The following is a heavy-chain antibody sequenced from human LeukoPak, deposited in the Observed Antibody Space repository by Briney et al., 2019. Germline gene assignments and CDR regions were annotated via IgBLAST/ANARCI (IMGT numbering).Heavy chain of an antibody. CDR2: ITSSSSYI. CDR3: AGDPHHRYYFDY. Sequence: GGSLRLSCAASGFTFSSYSMSWVRQAPGKGLEWVSSITSSSSYIYYADSVKGRFTISRDNAKNSLYLQMNSLRAEDTAVYYCAGDPHHRYYFDYWGQGTLVTVSS. J-gene: IGHJ4*02. CDR1: GFTFSSYS. V-gene: IGHV3-21*01.